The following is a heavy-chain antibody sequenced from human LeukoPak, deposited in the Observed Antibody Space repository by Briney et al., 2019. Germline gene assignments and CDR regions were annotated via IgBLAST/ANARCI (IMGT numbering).Heavy chain of an antibody. Sequence: PSETLSLTCTVSGGSISSSSYYWGWIRQPPGKGLEWIGSIYYSGSTYYNPSLKSRVTISVDTSKNQFSLKLSSVTAADTAVYYCTRERWLPPNFDYWGQGTLVTVSS. V-gene: IGHV4-39*07. J-gene: IGHJ4*02. D-gene: IGHD5-24*01. CDR2: IYYSGST. CDR3: TRERWLPPNFDY. CDR1: GGSISSSSYY.